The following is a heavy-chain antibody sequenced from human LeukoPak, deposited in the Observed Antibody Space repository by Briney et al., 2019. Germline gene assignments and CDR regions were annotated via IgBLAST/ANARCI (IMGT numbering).Heavy chain of an antibody. J-gene: IGHJ4*02. D-gene: IGHD6-6*01. CDR1: RFTFSSFG. CDR2: IRYDGSNK. V-gene: IGHV3-30*02. Sequence: GGSLRLSCAASRFTFSSFGMHWVRQAPGKGLEGGAFIRYDGSNKYYADSVKGRFTISRDNSKNTLYLQMNSLRAEDTAVYYCAKERYCSSSHFDYWGQETLVTVSS. CDR3: AKERYCSSSHFDY.